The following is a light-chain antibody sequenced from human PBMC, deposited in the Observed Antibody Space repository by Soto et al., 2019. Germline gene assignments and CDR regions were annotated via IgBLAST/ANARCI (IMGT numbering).Light chain of an antibody. CDR2: DES. CDR1: QSVSSY. V-gene: IGKV3-11*01. J-gene: IGKJ1*01. CDR3: QNRSIWPET. Sequence: ELVLTQSPATLSLSPGDSATLSCRASQSVSSYLAWYQQKTGQAPRILIYDESNRATGIPDRLSGSGSGTDLNLTISRLEPEDFAVFYCQNRSIWPETCGQGTKVDIK.